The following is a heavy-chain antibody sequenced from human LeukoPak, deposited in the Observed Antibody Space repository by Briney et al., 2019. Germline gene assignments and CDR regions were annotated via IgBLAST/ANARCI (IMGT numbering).Heavy chain of an antibody. CDR2: IGTAGDT. CDR3: ARSRWLAAAGSDY. CDR1: GFTFSSYD. V-gene: IGHV3-13*01. D-gene: IGHD6-13*01. J-gene: IGHJ4*02. Sequence: GGSLRLSCAASGFTFSSYDMHWVRQATGKGLEWVSAIGTAGDTYYPGSVKGRFTISRENAKNSLYLQMNSLRAGDTAVYYCARSRWLAAAGSDYWGQGTLVTVSS.